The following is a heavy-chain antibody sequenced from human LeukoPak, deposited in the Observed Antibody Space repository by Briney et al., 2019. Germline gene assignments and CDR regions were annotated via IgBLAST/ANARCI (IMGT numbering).Heavy chain of an antibody. CDR3: AKSVYHYYYYGMDV. J-gene: IGHJ6*02. Sequence: PGGSLRLSCAASGLTFDDYAMHWVRQAPGKGLEWVSGISWNSGSIGYADSVKGRFTISRDNAKNSLYLQMNSLRAEDTALYYCAKSVYHYYYYGMDVWGQGTTVTVSS. D-gene: IGHD2-2*02. CDR1: GLTFDDYA. CDR2: ISWNSGSI. V-gene: IGHV3-9*01.